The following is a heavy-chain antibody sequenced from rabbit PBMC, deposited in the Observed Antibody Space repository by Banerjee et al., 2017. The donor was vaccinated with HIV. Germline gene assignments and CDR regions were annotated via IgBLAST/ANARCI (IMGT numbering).Heavy chain of an antibody. CDR3: ARVKDYYTYGYADYGYTTGYYFNL. CDR2: IYAGEGNI. Sequence: QLKETGGGLVQPGGSLTLSCKASGFDFSSYHISWVRQAPGKGLEWIGIIYAGEGNIDYTSWVNGRFTISSDDAQNTVYLQMNSLTAADTATYFCARVKDYYTYGYADYGYTTGYYFNLWGPGTLVTVS. CDR1: GFDFSSYH. J-gene: IGHJ4*01. V-gene: IGHV1S7*01. D-gene: IGHD6-1*01.